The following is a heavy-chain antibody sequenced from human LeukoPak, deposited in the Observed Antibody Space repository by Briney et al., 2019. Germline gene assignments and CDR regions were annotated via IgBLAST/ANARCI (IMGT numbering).Heavy chain of an antibody. CDR2: IFPSGGEI. J-gene: IGHJ6*03. D-gene: IGHD3-22*01. CDR1: GFTFSTFA. V-gene: IGHV3-23*01. Sequence: PGGSLRLSCAASGFTFSTFAMIWVRQPPGKGLEWVSSIFPSGGEIHYADSVRGRFTISRDNSKNTLYLQMNSLRAEDTAVYYCAEVGDSSGYTYLNYYYYYMDVWGKGTTVTVSS. CDR3: AEVGDSSGYTYLNYYYYYMDV.